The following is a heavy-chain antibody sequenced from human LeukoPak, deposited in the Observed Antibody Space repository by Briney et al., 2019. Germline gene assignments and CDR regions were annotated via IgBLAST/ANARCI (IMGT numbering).Heavy chain of an antibody. D-gene: IGHD1-26*01. CDR2: IYYSGST. CDR1: GGSISSYY. Sequence: SDTLSLTCTVSGGSISSYYWSWIRQPPGKGLEWIGYIYYSGSTNYNPSLKSRVTISVDTSKNQFSLKLSSVTAADTAVYYCARDGLVGATLAYFDLWGRGTLVTVSS. J-gene: IGHJ2*01. CDR3: ARDGLVGATLAYFDL. V-gene: IGHV4-59*12.